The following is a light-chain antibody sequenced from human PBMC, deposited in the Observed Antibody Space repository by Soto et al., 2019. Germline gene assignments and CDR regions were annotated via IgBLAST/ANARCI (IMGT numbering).Light chain of an antibody. V-gene: IGKV1-5*03. J-gene: IGKJ1*01. CDR1: QSISSW. CDR3: QQYSSFAT. Sequence: DIQMTQSPSTLSASVGDRVTITSRASQSISSWLTWYQQKAGQAPKLLIYKASIVESGVPSRFSGSGSGTEFTLTISSLQPDDSATYYCQQYSSFATFGQGTRVEV. CDR2: KAS.